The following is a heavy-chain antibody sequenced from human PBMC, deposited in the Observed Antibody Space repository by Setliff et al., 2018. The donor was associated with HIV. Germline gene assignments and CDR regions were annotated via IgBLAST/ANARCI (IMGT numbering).Heavy chain of an antibody. CDR1: SSTLRDHY. CDR3: ARESDCSSAGCHAALEWLDWNYYYGVDV. D-gene: IGHD3-3*01. V-gene: IGHV3-11*04. J-gene: IGHJ6*02. Sequence: GGSLRLSCTASSSTLRDHYITWIRQAPGKGLEWVSYINVDGSATFYADSVKGRFAISRDNAKNSLYLQMNSLRAEDTAVYYCARESDCSSAGCHAALEWLDWNYYYGVDVWGQGTTVTVSS. CDR2: INVDGSAT.